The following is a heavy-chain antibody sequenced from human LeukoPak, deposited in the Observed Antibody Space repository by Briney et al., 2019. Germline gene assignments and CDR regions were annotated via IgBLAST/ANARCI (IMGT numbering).Heavy chain of an antibody. D-gene: IGHD3-10*01. CDR2: IHTSGST. V-gene: IGHV4-4*09. J-gene: IGHJ4*02. CDR1: GGSVSGYY. CDR3: ARQAYYSGSGSWTGFDY. Sequence: PSETLSLTCTVSGGSVSGYYWSWIRQPPGKGLEWIGYIHTSGSTNYNPSLKSRVTTSVDTSKNQFALKLSSVTAADTAVYYCARQAYYSGSGSWTGFDYWGQGTLVTVSS.